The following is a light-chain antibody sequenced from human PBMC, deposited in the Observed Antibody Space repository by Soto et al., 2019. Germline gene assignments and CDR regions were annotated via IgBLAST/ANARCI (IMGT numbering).Light chain of an antibody. CDR2: GAS. CDR1: QSVSSGH. CDR3: QQTYGTPQT. J-gene: IGKJ1*01. Sequence: AALSCGSRQSVSSGHLAGYQQKPGQAPRLLIYGASSRATGIPDRFRGSGAVSEFTLTRCSHLTEDFATSFCQQTYGTPQTVDLGTKGDIK. V-gene: IGKV3-20*01.